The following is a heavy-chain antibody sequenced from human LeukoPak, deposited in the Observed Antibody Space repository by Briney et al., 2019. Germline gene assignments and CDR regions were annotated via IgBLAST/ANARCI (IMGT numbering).Heavy chain of an antibody. D-gene: IGHD3-10*01. V-gene: IGHV1-8*01. CDR2: MNPNSGNT. Sequence: ASVKVSCKASGYTFTSYDINWVRQATGQGLEWLGWMNPNSGNTGYAQNFQGRVTMTRETSIDTAYMELTSLRYEDTAVYYCARDYYGSEGSSFDPWGKGNLVTVSS. CDR3: ARDYYGSEGSSFDP. J-gene: IGHJ5*02. CDR1: GYTFTSYD.